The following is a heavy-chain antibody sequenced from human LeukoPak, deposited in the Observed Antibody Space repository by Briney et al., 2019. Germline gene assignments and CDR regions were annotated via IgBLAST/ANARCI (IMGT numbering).Heavy chain of an antibody. CDR3: AKGYYDYVWGSYYFDY. D-gene: IGHD3-16*01. Sequence: QPGGSLRLSCAASGSTFSSYAMSWVRQAPGKGLEWVSAISGSGGSTYYADSVKGRFTISRDNSRDTLYLQMNSLRAEDTAVYYCAKGYYDYVWGSYYFDYWGQGTLVTVSS. CDR1: GSTFSSYA. J-gene: IGHJ4*02. V-gene: IGHV3-23*01. CDR2: ISGSGGST.